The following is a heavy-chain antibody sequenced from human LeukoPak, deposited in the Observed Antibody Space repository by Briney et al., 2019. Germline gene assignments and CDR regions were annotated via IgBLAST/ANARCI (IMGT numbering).Heavy chain of an antibody. CDR3: ARADLVATIPSHYFDY. CDR2: ISAYNGNT. J-gene: IGHJ4*02. Sequence: ASVKVSCKASGYTFTSYGISWVRQAPGQGLEWMGWISAYNGNTNYAQKLQGRVTMTTDTSTSTAYMELRSLRSDDTAVYYCARADLVATIPSHYFDYWGQGTLVTVSS. CDR1: GYTFTSYG. D-gene: IGHD5-12*01. V-gene: IGHV1-18*01.